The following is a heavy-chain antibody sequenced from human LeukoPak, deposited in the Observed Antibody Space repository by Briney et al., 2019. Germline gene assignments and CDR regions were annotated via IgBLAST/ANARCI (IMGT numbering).Heavy chain of an antibody. J-gene: IGHJ6*02. CDR1: GGSISSYY. CDR3: ARSDIVVDNYYYGMDV. D-gene: IGHD2-2*01. CDR2: IYTSGST. Sequence: PSETLSLTCTVSGGSISSYYWSWIRQPAGKGLEWIGRIYTSGSTNYNPSLKSRVTMSVDTSKNQFSLKLSSVTAADTAVYYCARSDIVVDNYYYGMDVWGQGTTVTVSS. V-gene: IGHV4-4*07.